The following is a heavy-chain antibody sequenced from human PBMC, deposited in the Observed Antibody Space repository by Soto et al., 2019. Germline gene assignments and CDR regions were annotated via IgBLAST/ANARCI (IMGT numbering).Heavy chain of an antibody. CDR2: ISSSSSYI. V-gene: IGHV3-21*01. Sequence: PGGSLRLSCAASGFTFSSYSMNCVRQPPGKGLEWVSSISSSSSYIYYADSVKGRFTIARDNAKNSLYLQMNSLRSEDTAVYYCARAVRDPPAFDIWGQGTMVTVSS. J-gene: IGHJ3*02. CDR1: GFTFSSYS. CDR3: ARAVRDPPAFDI.